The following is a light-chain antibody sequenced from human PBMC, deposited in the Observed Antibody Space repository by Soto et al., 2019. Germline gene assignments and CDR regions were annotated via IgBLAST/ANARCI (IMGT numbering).Light chain of an antibody. CDR2: EVS. J-gene: IGLJ1*01. V-gene: IGLV2-14*01. CDR1: SSDVGGYNY. Sequence: QSALTQPASVSGSPGQSITISCTGTSSDVGGYNYVSWYQQHPGKAPKLMIYEVSNSPSGVSNRFSGSTSGNTASLTISGLQAEDEADYYCSSYTSSSTPYVFGTGTKLTVL. CDR3: SSYTSSSTPYV.